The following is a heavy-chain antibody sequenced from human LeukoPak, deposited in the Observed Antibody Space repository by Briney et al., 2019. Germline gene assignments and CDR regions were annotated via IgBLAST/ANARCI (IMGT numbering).Heavy chain of an antibody. D-gene: IGHD6-13*01. J-gene: IGHJ6*03. V-gene: IGHV1-69*05. CDR2: IIPIFGTA. CDR1: GGTFSSYA. Sequence: ASVKVSCKASGGTFSSYAISWVRQAPGQGLEWMGRIIPIFGTANYAQKFQGRVTITTDESTSTAYMELSSLRSEDTAVYYCARNGIAGKDYYYYMDVWGEGTTVTVSS. CDR3: ARNGIAGKDYYYYMDV.